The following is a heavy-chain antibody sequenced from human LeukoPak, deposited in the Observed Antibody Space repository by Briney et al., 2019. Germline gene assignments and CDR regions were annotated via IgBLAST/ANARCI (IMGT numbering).Heavy chain of an antibody. CDR1: GGSISSGGYY. CDR2: IYLSGNT. CDR3: AREGTCGPAPGD. V-gene: IGHV4-61*02. D-gene: IGHD2-21*01. Sequence: SQTLSLTCTVSGGSISSGGYYWSWNRQPAGKGLEWIGRIYLSGNTNYRPSLENRVTISVDPAKNQFSLRLRFVTATDTAVYYCAREGTCGPAPGDWGQGILVTVSS. J-gene: IGHJ4*02.